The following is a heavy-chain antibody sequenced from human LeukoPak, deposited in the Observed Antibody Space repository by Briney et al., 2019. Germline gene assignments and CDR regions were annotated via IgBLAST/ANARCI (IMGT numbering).Heavy chain of an antibody. J-gene: IGHJ6*02. V-gene: IGHV3-13*01. Sequence: GGSLRLSCAASGFTFSSYDMHWIRQATGKGLEWVSAIGTAGDTYYPGSVKGRFTISRENAKNSLYLQMNSLRAGDTAVYYCARGLRDSSSWIYGMDVWGQGTTVTVSS. CDR1: GFTFSSYD. D-gene: IGHD6-13*01. CDR2: IGTAGDT. CDR3: ARGLRDSSSWIYGMDV.